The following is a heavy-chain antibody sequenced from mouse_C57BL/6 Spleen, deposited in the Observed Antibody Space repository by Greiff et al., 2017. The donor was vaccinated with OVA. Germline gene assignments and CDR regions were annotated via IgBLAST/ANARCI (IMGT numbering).Heavy chain of an antibody. Sequence: QVQLQQPGAELVKPGASVKLSCKASGYTFTSYWMHWVKQRPGQGLEWIGMIHPNSGSTNYNEKFKSKATLTVDKSSSTAYMQLSSLTSEDSAVYYCARTGYSIYEFAYWGQGTLVTVSA. CDR3: ARTGYSIYEFAY. V-gene: IGHV1-64*01. CDR2: IHPNSGST. D-gene: IGHD2-5*01. J-gene: IGHJ3*01. CDR1: GYTFTSYW.